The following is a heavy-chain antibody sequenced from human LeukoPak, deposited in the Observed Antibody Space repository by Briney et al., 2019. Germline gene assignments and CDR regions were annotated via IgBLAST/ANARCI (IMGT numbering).Heavy chain of an antibody. CDR2: IWYDESNK. Sequence: PGGSLRLSCAASGFSSYGMHWVRQAPGQGLEGVAVIWYDESNKYYAYSVKGRFTISRDNSRNTLYLQMNSLRAEDTAVYYCARDGFSSSWYGRALDYWGQGTLVTVSS. D-gene: IGHD6-13*01. J-gene: IGHJ4*02. CDR3: ARDGFSSSWYGRALDY. V-gene: IGHV3-33*01. CDR1: GFSSYG.